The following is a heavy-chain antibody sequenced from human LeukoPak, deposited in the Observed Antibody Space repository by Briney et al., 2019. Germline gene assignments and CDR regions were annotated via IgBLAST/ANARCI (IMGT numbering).Heavy chain of an antibody. Sequence: SETLSLTCAVSGASISGSGYYWGWIRQPPGKGLEWIGNIYYSGSTYYNASLQSRVTISMDKSKNQISLRLTSVTAADTAVYYCARSPTKRVPEDYWGQGTLVTVSS. CDR3: ARSPTKRVPEDY. CDR1: GASISGSGYY. J-gene: IGHJ4*02. D-gene: IGHD2-2*01. V-gene: IGHV4-39*07. CDR2: IYYSGST.